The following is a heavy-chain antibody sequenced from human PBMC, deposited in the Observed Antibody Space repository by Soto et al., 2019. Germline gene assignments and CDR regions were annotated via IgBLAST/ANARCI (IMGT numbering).Heavy chain of an antibody. CDR3: AKDEAWYSSSSVPYGMDV. CDR1: GFTFSSYA. CDR2: ISGSGGST. Sequence: EVQLLESGGGLVQPGGSLRLSCAASGFTFSSYAMSWVRQAPGKGLEWVSAISGSGGSTYYADSVKGRFTISRDNSKNTLYLQMNSLRVEDTAVYYCAKDEAWYSSSSVPYGMDVWGRGTTVTVSS. J-gene: IGHJ6*02. D-gene: IGHD6-6*01. V-gene: IGHV3-23*01.